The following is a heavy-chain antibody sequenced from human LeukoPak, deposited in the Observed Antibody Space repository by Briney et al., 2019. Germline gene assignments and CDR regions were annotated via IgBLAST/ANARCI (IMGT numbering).Heavy chain of an antibody. V-gene: IGHV3-48*04. CDR3: ARREVTTWAFDI. CDR1: GFTFSSYS. J-gene: IGHJ3*02. Sequence: KAGGSLRLSCAASGFTFSSYSMNWARQAPGKGLEWVSYISSSSNTIYYADSVKGRFTISRDNAKNSLYLQMNSLRAEDTAVYYCARREVTTWAFDIWGQGTMVTVSS. D-gene: IGHD4-17*01. CDR2: ISSSSNTI.